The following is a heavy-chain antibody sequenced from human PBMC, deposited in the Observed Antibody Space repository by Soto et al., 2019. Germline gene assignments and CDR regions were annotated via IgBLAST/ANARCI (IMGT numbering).Heavy chain of an antibody. CDR3: ARDGGAFNPTHIAVAGILLLGGNNYYYYGMDV. CDR2: ISAYNGNT. V-gene: IGHV1-18*01. Sequence: ASVKVSCKASGGTFSSYAISWVRQAPGQGLEWMGWISAYNGNTNYAQKLQGRVTMTTDTSTSTAYMELRSLRSDDTAVYYCARDGGAFNPTHIAVAGILLLGGNNYYYYGMDVWGQGTTVTVSS. CDR1: GGTFSSYA. D-gene: IGHD6-19*01. J-gene: IGHJ6*02.